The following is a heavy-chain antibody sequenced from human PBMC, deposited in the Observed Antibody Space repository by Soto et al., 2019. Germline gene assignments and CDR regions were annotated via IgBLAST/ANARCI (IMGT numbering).Heavy chain of an antibody. V-gene: IGHV4-4*02. J-gene: IGHJ3*02. Sequence: SETLSLTCAVSSGSISCSNWWSWVRQPPGKGLEWIGEIYHSGSTNYNPSLKSRVTISVDKSKNQFSLKLSSVTAADTAVYYCARAGLFTEYSGYFLDAFDIWGQGTMVTVSS. D-gene: IGHD5-12*01. CDR3: ARAGLFTEYSGYFLDAFDI. CDR2: IYHSGST. CDR1: SGSISCSNW.